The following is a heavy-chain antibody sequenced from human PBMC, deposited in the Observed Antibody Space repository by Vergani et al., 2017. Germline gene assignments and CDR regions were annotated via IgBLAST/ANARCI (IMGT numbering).Heavy chain of an antibody. Sequence: QVQLQESGPGLVKPSQTLSLTCTVSGVPISSYYWSWIRQPPGKGLEWIGYIYYSGSTKYNPSLKSRVTISGDTAKNQFSLRLNTVTAADTAVYYCARSTYNWNAGDFDIWGQGTMVTVSS. CDR2: IYYSGST. J-gene: IGHJ3*02. CDR3: ARSTYNWNAGDFDI. D-gene: IGHD1-20*01. CDR1: GVPISSYY. V-gene: IGHV4-59*01.